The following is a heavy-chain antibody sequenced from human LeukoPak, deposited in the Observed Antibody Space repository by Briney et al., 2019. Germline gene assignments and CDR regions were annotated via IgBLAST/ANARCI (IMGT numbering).Heavy chain of an antibody. CDR3: ARLVGATTRGDNYWYFDL. CDR1: GYSFTSYW. Sequence: GESLKISCKGSGYSFTSYWIGWVRQMPGKGLEWMGIIYPGDSDTRYSPSFQGQVTISADKSISTAYLQWSSLKASDTAMYYCARLVGATTRGDNYWYFDLLGRGTLVTVSS. J-gene: IGHJ2*01. D-gene: IGHD1-26*01. CDR2: IYPGDSDT. V-gene: IGHV5-51*01.